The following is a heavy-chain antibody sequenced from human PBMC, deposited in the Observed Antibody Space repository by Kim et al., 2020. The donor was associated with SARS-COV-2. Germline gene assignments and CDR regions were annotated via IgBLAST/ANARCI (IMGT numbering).Heavy chain of an antibody. V-gene: IGHV4-34*01. D-gene: IGHD3-10*01. J-gene: IGHJ6*02. CDR3: SRLPKGWFGAGYGMDV. CDR2: INHSGST. Sequence: SETLSLTCAVYGGSFSGYYWSWIRQPPGTGLEWIGEINHSGSTNYNPSLKSRVTISVDTSKNQFSLKLSSVTAADTAVYFCSRLPKGWFGAGYGMDVWG. CDR1: GGSFSGYY.